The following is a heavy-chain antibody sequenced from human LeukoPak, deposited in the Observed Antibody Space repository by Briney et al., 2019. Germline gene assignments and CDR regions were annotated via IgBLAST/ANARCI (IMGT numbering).Heavy chain of an antibody. J-gene: IGHJ2*01. Sequence: ASVKVSCKASGGTFSSYAISWVRQAPGQGLEWMGGIIPIFGTANYAQKFQGSVTITTDESTSTAYMELSSLRSEDTAVYYCARVTGVSVDWYFDLWGRGTLVTVSS. CDR2: IIPIFGTA. CDR3: ARVTGVSVDWYFDL. CDR1: GGTFSSYA. V-gene: IGHV1-69*05. D-gene: IGHD7-27*01.